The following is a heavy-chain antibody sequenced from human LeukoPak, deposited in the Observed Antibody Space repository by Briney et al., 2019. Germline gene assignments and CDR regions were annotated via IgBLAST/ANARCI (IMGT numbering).Heavy chain of an antibody. CDR1: GYTFTGYY. J-gene: IGHJ4*02. D-gene: IGHD2-8*01. Sequence: ASVKVSCKASGYTFTGYYMHWVRQAPGQGLEWMGWINPNSGGTNYAQKFQGRVTMTRDTSISTAYMELSRLRSDDTAVYYCARVKSYCTNGVCSLGVRNWGQGTLVTVPS. CDR3: ARVKSYCTNGVCSLGVRN. CDR2: INPNSGGT. V-gene: IGHV1-2*02.